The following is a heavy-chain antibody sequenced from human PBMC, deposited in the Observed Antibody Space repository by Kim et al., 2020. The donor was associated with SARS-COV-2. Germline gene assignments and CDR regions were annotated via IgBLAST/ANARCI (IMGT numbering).Heavy chain of an antibody. V-gene: IGHV3-11*05. CDR1: GFTFSDYY. CDR3: ARVGYDYVWGSYWDYYYYYGMDV. Sequence: GGSLRLSCAASGFTFSDYYMSWIRQAPGKGLEWVSYISSSSSYTNYADSVKGRFTISRDNAKNSLYLQMNSLRAEDTAVYYCARVGYDYVWGSYWDYYYYYGMDVWGQGTPVTVSS. CDR2: ISSSSSYT. J-gene: IGHJ6*02. D-gene: IGHD3-16*01.